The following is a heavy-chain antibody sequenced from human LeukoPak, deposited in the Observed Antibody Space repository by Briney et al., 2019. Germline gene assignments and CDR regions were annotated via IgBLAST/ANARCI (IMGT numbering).Heavy chain of an antibody. CDR1: GGTFSSYA. J-gene: IGHJ4*02. D-gene: IGHD6-19*01. CDR3: ARLAVAGTSTFVY. V-gene: IGHV1-69*06. Sequence: SVKVSCKASGGTFSSYAISWVRQAPGQGLEWMGGIIPIFGTANYAQKFQGRVTITADKSTSTAYMELSSLRSEDTAVYYCARLAVAGTSTFVYWGQGTLVTVSS. CDR2: IIPIFGTA.